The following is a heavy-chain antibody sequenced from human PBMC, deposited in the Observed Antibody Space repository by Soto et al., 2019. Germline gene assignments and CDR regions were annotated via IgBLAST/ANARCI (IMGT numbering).Heavy chain of an antibody. D-gene: IGHD3-22*01. CDR3: ARRSDTNWFDP. CDR2: IIPILGIA. Sequence: GASGKVSCKGSGGTFSSYTISWVRQAPGQGLDWTGRIIPILGIANYAQKFQGRVTITADKSTSTAYMELSSLRSEDTAVYYCARRSDTNWFDPWGQGTLVTVSS. CDR1: GGTFSSYT. V-gene: IGHV1-69*02. J-gene: IGHJ5*02.